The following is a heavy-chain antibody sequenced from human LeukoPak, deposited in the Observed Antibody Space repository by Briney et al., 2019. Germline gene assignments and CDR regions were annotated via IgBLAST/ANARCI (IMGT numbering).Heavy chain of an antibody. Sequence: GGSLRLSCAASGFTFSTYAMTWVRQAPGKGLEWVSIISGSGAGTYYADSVKDRFTISRDNSKNTLYLQMNSLRAKDTAVFYCAKVITIKGYIDYWGQGTLVTVSS. CDR3: AKVITIKGYIDY. CDR2: ISGSGAGT. CDR1: GFTFSTYA. D-gene: IGHD2-21*01. V-gene: IGHV3-23*01. J-gene: IGHJ4*02.